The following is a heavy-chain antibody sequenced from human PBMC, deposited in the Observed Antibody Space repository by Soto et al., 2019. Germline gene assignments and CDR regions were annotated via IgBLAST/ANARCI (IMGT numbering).Heavy chain of an antibody. CDR1: GGSISSNNW. CDR2: VFHGGNT. D-gene: IGHD6-19*01. CDR3: ARHGSGYYFDY. J-gene: IGHJ4*02. Sequence: QVQLQESGPGLVKPSETLSLTCAVSGGSISSNNWWSWVRQPPGKGLEWIGEVFHGGNTNYSPSLKSRVTTSLDKSKNHFSLNLSSVTAADTAVYYCARHGSGYYFDYWGQGILVTVSS. V-gene: IGHV4-4*02.